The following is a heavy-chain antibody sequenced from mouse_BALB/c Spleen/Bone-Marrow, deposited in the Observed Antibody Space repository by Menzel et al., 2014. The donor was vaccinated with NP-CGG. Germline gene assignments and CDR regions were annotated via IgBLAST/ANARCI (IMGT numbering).Heavy chain of an antibody. D-gene: IGHD2-3*01. J-gene: IGHJ3*01. V-gene: IGHV2-5*01. CDR3: AKNGDGYYAWFAY. CDR2: IWRGGST. Sequence: QVQLKESGPGLVQPSQSLSITCTVSGFSLTSYGVHWVRQSPGKGLEWLGVIWRGGSTDYNAAFMSRLSITKDNSKSQVFFKMNSLQADDTAIYYCAKNGDGYYAWFAYWGQGTLVTVSA. CDR1: GFSLTSYG.